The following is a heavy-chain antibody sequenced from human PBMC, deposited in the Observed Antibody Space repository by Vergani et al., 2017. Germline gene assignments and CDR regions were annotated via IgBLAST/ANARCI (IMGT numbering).Heavy chain of an antibody. D-gene: IGHD6-19*01. CDR2: INPNSGGT. Sequence: QVQLVQSGAEVKKPGASVKVSCKASGYTFTGYYMHWVRQAPGQGLEWMGWINPNSGGTNYAQKFQGRVTRTRDTSISTAYMELSRLRSDDTAVYYCARDGAVAGYWVHWYFDLWGRGTLVTVSS. CDR3: ARDGAVAGYWVHWYFDL. V-gene: IGHV1-2*02. CDR1: GYTFTGYY. J-gene: IGHJ2*01.